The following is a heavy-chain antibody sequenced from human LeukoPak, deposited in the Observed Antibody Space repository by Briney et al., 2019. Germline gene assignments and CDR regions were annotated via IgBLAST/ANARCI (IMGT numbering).Heavy chain of an antibody. D-gene: IGHD1-26*01. Sequence: SETLSLTCSVSGYSFSSGFYWGWIRQPPGKGLEWIGSLFHSGTTYYNSSLKSRVTISVDTSKNQFSLKLSSVTAADTAVYYCARDSHYSGSYYFDYWGQGTLVTVSS. CDR2: LFHSGTT. CDR1: GYSFSSGFY. J-gene: IGHJ4*02. V-gene: IGHV4-38-2*02. CDR3: ARDSHYSGSYYFDY.